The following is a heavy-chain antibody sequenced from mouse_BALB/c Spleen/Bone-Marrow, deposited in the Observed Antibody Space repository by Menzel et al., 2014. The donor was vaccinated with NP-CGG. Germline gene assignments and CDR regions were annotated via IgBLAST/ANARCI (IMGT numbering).Heavy chain of an antibody. CDR2: INPRNGGT. J-gene: IGHJ3*01. V-gene: IGHV1S81*02. Sequence: QVQLQQSGAELVKPGAPVKLSCKASGYTFTNYYMYWVKQRPGQGLEWIGEINPRNGGTNFNEKFKRKATLTVDKSSSTAYMKLNSLTSEDSAVYYCTRFWDKAYWGQGTLVTVSA. D-gene: IGHD4-1*01. CDR1: GYTFTNYY. CDR3: TRFWDKAY.